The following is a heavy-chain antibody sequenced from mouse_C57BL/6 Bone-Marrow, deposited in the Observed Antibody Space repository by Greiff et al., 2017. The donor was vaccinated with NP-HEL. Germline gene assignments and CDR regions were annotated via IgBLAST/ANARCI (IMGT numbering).Heavy chain of an antibody. J-gene: IGHJ4*01. CDR1: GFTFSDYY. V-gene: IGHV5-16*01. CDR2: INYDGSST. CDR3: ARDSPNWGPAMDY. Sequence: DVHLVESEGGLVQPGSSMKLSCTASGFTFSDYYMAWVRQVPEKGLEWVANINYDGSSTYYLDSLKSRFIISRDNAKNILYLQMSSLKSEDTATYYCARDSPNWGPAMDYWGQGTSVTVSS. D-gene: IGHD4-1*01.